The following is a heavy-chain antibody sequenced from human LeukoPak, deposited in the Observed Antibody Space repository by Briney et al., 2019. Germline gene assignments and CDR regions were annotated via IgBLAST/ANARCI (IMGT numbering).Heavy chain of an antibody. CDR2: ISGSGGST. CDR3: AKEQSYYDSSGYYDY. V-gene: IGHV3-23*01. J-gene: IGHJ4*02. CDR1: GFTFSNFA. Sequence: GGSLRLSCAASGFTFSNFAMSWVRQAPGKGLEWVSVISGSGGSTYYADSVKGRFTISRDNSKNTLYVQVNSLRAEDTAVYYCAKEQSYYDSSGYYDYWGQGTLVTVSS. D-gene: IGHD3-22*01.